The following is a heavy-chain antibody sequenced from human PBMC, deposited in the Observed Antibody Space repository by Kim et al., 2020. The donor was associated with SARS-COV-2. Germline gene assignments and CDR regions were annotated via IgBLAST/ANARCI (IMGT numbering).Heavy chain of an antibody. Sequence: GGSLRLSCAASGFTFSSYAMHWVRQAPGKGLEWVAVISYDGSNKYYADSVKGRFTIFRDNSKNTLYLQMNSLRAEDTAVYYCARDYRGDPPPFEYFQHWGQGTLVTVSS. CDR2: ISYDGSNK. J-gene: IGHJ1*01. V-gene: IGHV3-30-3*01. CDR1: GFTFSSYA. D-gene: IGHD2-21*02. CDR3: ARDYRGDPPPFEYFQH.